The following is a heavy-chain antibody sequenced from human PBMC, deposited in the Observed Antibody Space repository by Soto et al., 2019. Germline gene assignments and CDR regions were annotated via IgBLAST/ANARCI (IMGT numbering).Heavy chain of an antibody. Sequence: QVQLVQSGAEVKKPGASVKVSCKASGYTFISYGISWVRQAPGQGLEWMGWISAYNGNTNYAQKLQGRVTVTTDTSTSTGYMELRSLRANDTAVYYCARDTGGGCSYGGCYFDCWGQGTLVTVSS. CDR1: GYTFISYG. V-gene: IGHV1-18*01. CDR3: ARDTGGGCSYGGCYFDC. D-gene: IGHD4-17*01. J-gene: IGHJ4*02. CDR2: ISAYNGNT.